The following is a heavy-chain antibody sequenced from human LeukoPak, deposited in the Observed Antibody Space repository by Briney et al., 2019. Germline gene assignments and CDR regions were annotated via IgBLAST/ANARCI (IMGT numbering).Heavy chain of an antibody. V-gene: IGHV4-39*07. D-gene: IGHD3-3*01. Sequence: PSETLSLTCTVSGGSISSSSYYWGWIRQPPGKGLEWIRRIYYSGSTYDNPSHKSRVTISVDTSKNQFSVKLSSVTAADTAVYYCATLTYYDFWSGFDYWGQGTLVTVSS. CDR1: GGSISSSSYY. CDR3: ATLTYYDFWSGFDY. J-gene: IGHJ4*02. CDR2: IYYSGST.